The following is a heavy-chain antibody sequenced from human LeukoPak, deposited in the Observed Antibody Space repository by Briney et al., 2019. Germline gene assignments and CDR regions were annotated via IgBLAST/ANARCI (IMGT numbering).Heavy chain of an antibody. D-gene: IGHD6-6*01. CDR1: GFTFSSYG. CDR2: ISYDGSNK. CDR3: AIGGRFGIAAPFDY. Sequence: HPGRSLRLSCAASGFTFSSYGMHWVRHAPGKGLEWVAVISYDGSNKYYADSVKGRFTISRDNSKNTLYLQMNSLRAEDTAVYYCAIGGRFGIAAPFDYWGQGTLVIVSS. V-gene: IGHV3-30*03. J-gene: IGHJ4*02.